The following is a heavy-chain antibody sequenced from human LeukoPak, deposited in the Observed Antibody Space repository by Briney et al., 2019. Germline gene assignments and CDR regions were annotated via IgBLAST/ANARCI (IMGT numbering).Heavy chain of an antibody. CDR2: TYYRSKWYN. CDR1: GDSVSSNRAA. V-gene: IGHV6-1*01. Sequence: SQTLSLTCAISGDSVSSNRAAWNWIRQSPSRGLEWLGRTYYRSKWYNDYAVSVKGRITINPDTSKNQFSLQLNSVTPEDTAVYYCARAAPGIATLGNYYGMDVWGQGTTVTVSS. D-gene: IGHD6-13*01. CDR3: ARAAPGIATLGNYYGMDV. J-gene: IGHJ6*02.